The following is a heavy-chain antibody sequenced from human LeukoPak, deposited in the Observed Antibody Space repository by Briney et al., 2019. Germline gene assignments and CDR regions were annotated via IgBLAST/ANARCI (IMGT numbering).Heavy chain of an antibody. CDR3: ARDQVPDAFDI. D-gene: IGHD2-2*01. CDR1: GGSISSYY. CDR2: IYYSGST. Sequence: SETLSLTCTVSGGSISSYYWSWIRQPPGKGLKWIGYIYYSGSTNCNPSLKSRVTISLDTSKNQFSLKLSSVTAADTAVYYCARDQVPDAFDIWGQGTMVTVSS. J-gene: IGHJ3*02. V-gene: IGHV4-59*01.